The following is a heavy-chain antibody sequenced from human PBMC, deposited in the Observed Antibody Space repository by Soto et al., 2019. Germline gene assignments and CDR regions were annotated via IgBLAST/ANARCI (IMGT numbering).Heavy chain of an antibody. CDR1: GYTFTSYA. CDR3: ARESYGSGSYYTPPYFDY. V-gene: IGHV1-3*01. CDR2: INAGNGNT. D-gene: IGHD3-10*01. J-gene: IGHJ4*02. Sequence: QVQLVQSGAEVKKPGASVKVSCKASGYTFTSYAMHWVRQAPGQRLEWMGWINAGNGNTKYSQKFQGRVTITRDTSASTAYMELSSLRSEDTAVYYCARESYGSGSYYTPPYFDYWGQGTLVTVSS.